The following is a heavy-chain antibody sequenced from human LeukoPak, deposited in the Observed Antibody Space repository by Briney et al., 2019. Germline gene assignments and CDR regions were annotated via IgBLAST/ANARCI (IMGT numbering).Heavy chain of an antibody. V-gene: IGHV3-15*01. CDR2: IRSGGAR. D-gene: IGHD3-16*02. Sequence: PGGSLRLSCTASEFIFSHAWMNWVRQAPGKGLQWLGRIRSGGAREYAAPAQGRFTISRDDSRNTVYLEMNNLDTDDTAVYFCAVDTPVIDAQIDYWGQGTLVTVSS. CDR3: AVDTPVIDAQIDY. CDR1: EFIFSHAW. J-gene: IGHJ4*02.